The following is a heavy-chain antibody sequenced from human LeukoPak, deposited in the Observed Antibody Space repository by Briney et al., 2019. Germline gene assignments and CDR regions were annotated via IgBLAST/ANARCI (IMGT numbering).Heavy chain of an antibody. CDR3: ARMVVGYFDY. CDR2: IIPIFGTA. J-gene: IGHJ4*02. D-gene: IGHD3-22*01. V-gene: IGHV1-69*13. Sequence: SVKVSCTASGGTFSSYAISWVRQAPGQGLEWMGGIIPIFGTANYAQTFQGRVTITADESTSTAYMELSSLRSEDTAVYYCARMVVGYFDYWGQGTLVTVSS. CDR1: GGTFSSYA.